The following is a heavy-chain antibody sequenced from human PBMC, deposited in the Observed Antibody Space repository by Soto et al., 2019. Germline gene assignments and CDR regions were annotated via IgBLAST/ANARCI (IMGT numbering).Heavy chain of an antibody. CDR2: ISAYNGNT. D-gene: IGHD3-22*01. CDR3: ARDSYYYDSSGYYPPDDAFDI. V-gene: IGHV1-18*01. Sequence: QVQLVQSGAEVKKPGASVKVSCKASGYTFTSYGISWVRQAPGQGLEWMGWISAYNGNTNYAQKLQGRVTMTTDTSTSTAYRELRSLRSDDTVVYYCARDSYYYDSSGYYPPDDAFDIWGQGTMVTVSS. J-gene: IGHJ3*02. CDR1: GYTFTSYG.